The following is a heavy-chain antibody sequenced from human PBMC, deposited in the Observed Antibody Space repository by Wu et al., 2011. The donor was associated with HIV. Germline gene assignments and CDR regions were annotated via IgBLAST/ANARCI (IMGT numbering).Heavy chain of an antibody. CDR3: ARSPFVSTMGCFDY. Sequence: QVQLVQSGAEVKKPGSSVKVSCKASGGTFSSYGISWVRQAPGQGLEWMGGIIPMFGTAKYAQKFQGRVTITTDESTSTAYMELSSLRSEDTAIYYCARSPFVSTMGCFDYWGQGTLVTVSS. D-gene: IGHD5/OR15-5a*01. V-gene: IGHV1-69*05. CDR2: IIPMFGTA. CDR1: GGTFSSYG. J-gene: IGHJ4*02.